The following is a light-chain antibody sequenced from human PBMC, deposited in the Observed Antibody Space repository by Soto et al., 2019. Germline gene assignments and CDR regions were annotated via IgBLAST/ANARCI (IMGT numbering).Light chain of an antibody. J-gene: IGKJ4*01. V-gene: IGKV3D-15*01. Sequence: ETVMTQSPATLSASPSDEATLSCRASQSVGRNVAWYRQKVGQGPRLLIYTASTRATGIPVRFSGSGAGTEFTLTISGLQPDDFATYYCLQNNEWPLTFGGGTKVDIK. CDR1: QSVGRN. CDR3: LQNNEWPLT. CDR2: TAS.